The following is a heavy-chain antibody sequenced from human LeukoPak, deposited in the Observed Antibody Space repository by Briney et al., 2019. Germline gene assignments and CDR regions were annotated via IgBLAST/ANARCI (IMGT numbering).Heavy chain of an antibody. Sequence: SETLSLTCTVSGGSISSYYWSWIRQPAGEGLEWVGRIYTSGSTNYNPSLKSRVTMSVDTSKNQFSLKLNSVTAADTAVYYCARVVAAQGYYYYMDVWGKGTTVTVSS. V-gene: IGHV4-4*07. CDR3: ARVVAAQGYYYYMDV. D-gene: IGHD6-13*01. CDR2: IYTSGST. J-gene: IGHJ6*03. CDR1: GGSISSYY.